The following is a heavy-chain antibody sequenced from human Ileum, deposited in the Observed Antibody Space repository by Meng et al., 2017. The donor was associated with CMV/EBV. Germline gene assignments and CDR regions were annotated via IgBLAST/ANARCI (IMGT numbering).Heavy chain of an antibody. V-gene: IGHV3-23*03. J-gene: IGHJ6*02. D-gene: IGHD3-22*01. CDR1: GFTFRNYA. CDR2: IYAGGRNT. CDR3: VKIDSRHYDINV. Sequence: GESLKISCAGSGFTFRNYAMSWVRQAPGKGLEWVAVIYAGGRNTYYADSVRGRFTISRDNTKNTLYLQMNSLRAEDTAVYYCVKIDSRHYDINVWGQGTTVTVSS.